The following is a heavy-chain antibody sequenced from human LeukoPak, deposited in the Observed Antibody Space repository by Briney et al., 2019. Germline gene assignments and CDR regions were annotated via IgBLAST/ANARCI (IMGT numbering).Heavy chain of an antibody. J-gene: IGHJ5*02. CDR3: SRGGANDL. Sequence: SETLSLTCTVVGGSITSDYWSWIRQPAGKGLEWIGRIFSSGSTAYNPSLKSRVTMSLDTSKNQFFLKLSSVTAADTAAYFCSRGGANDLWGQGALVTVSS. CDR1: GGSITSDY. V-gene: IGHV4-4*07. D-gene: IGHD4/OR15-4a*01. CDR2: IFSSGST.